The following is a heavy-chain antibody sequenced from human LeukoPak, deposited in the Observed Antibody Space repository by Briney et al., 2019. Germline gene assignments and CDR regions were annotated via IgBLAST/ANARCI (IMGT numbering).Heavy chain of an antibody. Sequence: PETLSLTCTVSGGSISSYYWSWIRQPPGKGLEWIGYIYYSGSTNFNPSLKSRVTISVDTSKNQFSLKLSSVTAADTAVYYCARGYGETSTRWGQGTLVTVSS. D-gene: IGHD4-17*01. J-gene: IGHJ4*02. V-gene: IGHV4-59*01. CDR2: IYYSGST. CDR3: ARGYGETSTR. CDR1: GGSISSYY.